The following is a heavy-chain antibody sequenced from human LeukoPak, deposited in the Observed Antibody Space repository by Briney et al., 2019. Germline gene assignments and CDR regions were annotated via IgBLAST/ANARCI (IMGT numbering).Heavy chain of an antibody. J-gene: IGHJ5*02. V-gene: IGHV5-10-1*01. Sequence: GESLKISCKGSGYSFTSYWISWVRRMPGKGLEWMGRIDPSDSYTKYSPSFQGHVTISADKSLSTAYLQWSSLEASDTAMYYCARRGESGNWFDPWGQGTLVTVSS. CDR2: IDPSDSYT. CDR3: ARRGESGNWFDP. D-gene: IGHD3-10*01. CDR1: GYSFTSYW.